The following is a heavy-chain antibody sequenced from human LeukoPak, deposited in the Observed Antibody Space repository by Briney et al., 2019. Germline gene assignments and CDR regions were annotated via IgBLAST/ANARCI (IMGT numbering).Heavy chain of an antibody. CDR3: ARDYTGYFP. CDR1: GFTFSSYW. J-gene: IGHJ5*02. Sequence: GGSPRLSCEASGFTFSSYWMSWVRQAPGKGLEWVANIKTDGSEKYYVDSVKGRFTISRDNAKNSLYLQMNSLRAEDTAVYYCARDYTGYFPWGQGTLVIVSS. CDR2: IKTDGSEK. V-gene: IGHV3-7*03. D-gene: IGHD3-9*01.